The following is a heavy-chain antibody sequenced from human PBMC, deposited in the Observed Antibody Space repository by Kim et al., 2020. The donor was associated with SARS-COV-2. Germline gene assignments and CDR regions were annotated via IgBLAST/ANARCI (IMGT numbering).Heavy chain of an antibody. V-gene: IGHV3-23*01. J-gene: IGHJ6*02. CDR1: GFTFRNYA. Sequence: GGSLRLSCAASGFTFRNYAISWVRQAPGKGPEWVSAICFSGTNTYYADSVRGRFTISRDNSKNTLYLQMKSLRIDDTGLYYCAKDLAQWVPSCYYYGMDVWGQGTTVTVSS. D-gene: IGHD6-19*01. CDR2: ICFSGTNT. CDR3: AKDLAQWVPSCYYYGMDV.